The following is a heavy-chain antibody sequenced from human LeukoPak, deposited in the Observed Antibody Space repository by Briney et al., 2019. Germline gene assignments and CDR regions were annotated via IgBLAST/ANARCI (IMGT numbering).Heavy chain of an antibody. Sequence: GGSLRLSCAGSGFTFSSYAMHWVRQAPGKGLEWVAVISYDGSNKYYADSVKGRFTISRDNSKNTLYLQMNSLRAEDTAVYYCASLYDSSGYYPDWGQGTLVTVSS. CDR1: GFTFSSYA. D-gene: IGHD3-22*01. V-gene: IGHV3-30-3*01. CDR2: ISYDGSNK. CDR3: ASLYDSSGYYPD. J-gene: IGHJ4*02.